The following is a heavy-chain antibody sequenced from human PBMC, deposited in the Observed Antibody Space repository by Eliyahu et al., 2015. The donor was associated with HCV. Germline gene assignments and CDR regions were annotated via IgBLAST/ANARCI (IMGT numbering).Heavy chain of an antibody. CDR3: ARASGSYYYYGMDV. V-gene: IGHV3-21*01. CDR2: ISSSSSYI. CDR1: GFXFXSXS. D-gene: IGHD1-26*01. J-gene: IGHJ6*02. Sequence: EVQLVESGGGLVKPGGSLRLSCAASGFXFXSXSMNWVPQGPGKGLGGVSSISSSSSYIYYADSVKGRFTISRDNAKNSLYLQMNSLRAEDTAVYYCARASGSYYYYGMDVWGQGTTVTVSS.